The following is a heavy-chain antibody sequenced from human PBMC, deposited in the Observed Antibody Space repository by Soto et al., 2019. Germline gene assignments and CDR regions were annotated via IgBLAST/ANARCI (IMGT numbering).Heavy chain of an antibody. Sequence: SETLSLTCTVSGGSISSYYWSWIRQPPGKGLEWIGYIYYSGSTNYNPSLKSRVTISVDTSKNQFSLKLSSVTAADTAVYYCARAGLDYGGTFDYWGQGTLVTVPS. V-gene: IGHV4-59*01. CDR3: ARAGLDYGGTFDY. CDR1: GGSISSYY. J-gene: IGHJ4*02. D-gene: IGHD4-17*01. CDR2: IYYSGST.